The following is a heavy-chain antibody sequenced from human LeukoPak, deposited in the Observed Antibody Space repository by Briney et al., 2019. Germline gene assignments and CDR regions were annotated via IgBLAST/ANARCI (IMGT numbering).Heavy chain of an antibody. V-gene: IGHV1-69*06. CDR2: IIPMFATP. J-gene: IGHJ5*02. CDR1: GYTFTSYG. CDR3: ARAGIPGYCTNVTCSNWLDP. D-gene: IGHD2-8*01. Sequence: GASVKVSCKASGYTFTSYGISWVRQAPGQGLEWMGGIIPMFATPNYAQRLRGRVTITADKSTTTAYMELSSLRSEDTAVYYCARAGIPGYCTNVTCSNWLDPWGQGTLVTVSS.